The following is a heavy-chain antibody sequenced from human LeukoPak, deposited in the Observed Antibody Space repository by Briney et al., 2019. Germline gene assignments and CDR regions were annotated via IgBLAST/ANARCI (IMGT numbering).Heavy chain of an antibody. CDR3: ARDFATWYFDY. CDR2: INTYDGDT. D-gene: IGHD2-15*01. J-gene: IGHJ4*02. Sequence: ASVKVSCKASGYTFSSYHVSWVRQAPGQGLEWMGWINTYDGDTNYAQNFQGRVAMTTDTSTSTAYMELRSLRSDDTAVYYCARDFATWYFDYWGQGTLVTVSS. CDR1: GYTFSSYH. V-gene: IGHV1-18*01.